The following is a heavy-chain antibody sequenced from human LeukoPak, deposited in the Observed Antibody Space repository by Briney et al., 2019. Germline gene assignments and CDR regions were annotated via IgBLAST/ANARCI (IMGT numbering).Heavy chain of an antibody. J-gene: IGHJ4*02. V-gene: IGHV4-4*07. CDR3: ARIRRHNYDWYADDS. D-gene: IGHD3-9*01. CDR2: ISFSDGT. Sequence: SETLSLTCAVSGASVSSNYWSWIRQSAGERLEWIGRISFSDGTNYSPSLKSRVSMSLDASKNQFSPKLTSVTAADTAVYYCARIRRHNYDWYADDSWGQGALVTVSS. CDR1: GASVSSNY.